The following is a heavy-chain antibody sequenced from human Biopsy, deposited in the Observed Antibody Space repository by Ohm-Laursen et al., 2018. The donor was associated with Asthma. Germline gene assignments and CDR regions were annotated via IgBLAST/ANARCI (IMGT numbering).Heavy chain of an antibody. CDR1: GDAMSTSGSH. J-gene: IGHJ2*01. CDR2: IYYSGRT. D-gene: IGHD6-6*01. V-gene: IGHV4-39*02. CDR3: ARAVSSSSYWYFDL. Sequence: TLSLTCIVSGDAMSTSGSHWGWIRQSPGKGLEWIGSIYYSGRTYYNPSLESRVTISADTSKNHFSLKVTSVTAADTAVCYCARAVSSSSYWYFDLWGRGDLVTVSS.